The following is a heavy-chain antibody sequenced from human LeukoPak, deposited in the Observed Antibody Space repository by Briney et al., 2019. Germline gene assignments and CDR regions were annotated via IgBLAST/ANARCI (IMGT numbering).Heavy chain of an antibody. J-gene: IGHJ6*03. V-gene: IGHV1-8*03. D-gene: IGHD6-6*01. Sequence: ASVKVSCKASGDTFTSYDINWVRQATGQGLEWMGRINPNSGNTDYAQKFQGRVTITRNTSISTAYMELSSLRCEDTAVYYCARAVYISSSGVYYYNMVVWGEGTTVTVSS. CDR1: GDTFTSYD. CDR2: INPNSGNT. CDR3: ARAVYISSSGVYYYNMVV.